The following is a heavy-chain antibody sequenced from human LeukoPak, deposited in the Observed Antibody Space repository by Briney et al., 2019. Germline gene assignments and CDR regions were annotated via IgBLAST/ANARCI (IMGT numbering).Heavy chain of an antibody. D-gene: IGHD5-18*01. CDR2: MNPNSGNT. V-gene: IGHV1-8*01. CDR1: GYTFTSYD. CDR3: ASVTSGYSYGYSFDY. J-gene: IGHJ4*02. Sequence: ASVKVSCKASGYTFTSYDINWVRQATGQGLEWMGWMNPNSGNTGYAQKFQGRVTMTRNTSTSTAYMELSSLRSEDTAVYYCASVTSGYSYGYSFDYWGQGTLVTVSS.